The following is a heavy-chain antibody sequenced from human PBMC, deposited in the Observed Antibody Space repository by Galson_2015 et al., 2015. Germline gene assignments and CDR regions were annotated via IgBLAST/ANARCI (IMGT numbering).Heavy chain of an antibody. J-gene: IGHJ4*02. CDR1: GGIINYYT. V-gene: IGHV1-69*13. Sequence: SVKVSCKASGGIINYYTISWLQQAPGEGLTWTLGFTPLFCTANYAQGYQGRLTIISEASTCTAYIDMSSLSSEATATYYCLLTPYGSGSQAFWGQGTLVTVSS. D-gene: IGHD3-10*01. CDR2: FTPLFCTA. CDR3: LLTPYGSGSQAF.